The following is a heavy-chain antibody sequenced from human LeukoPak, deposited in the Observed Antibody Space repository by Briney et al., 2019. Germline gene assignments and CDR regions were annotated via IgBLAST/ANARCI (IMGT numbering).Heavy chain of an antibody. CDR2: ISGSGGST. D-gene: IGHD3-16*02. CDR1: GFIFSSYA. V-gene: IGHV3-23*01. Sequence: GGSVRLSCAASGFIFSSYAMSWVRQAPGKGLEWVSAISGSGGSTYYADSVKGRFTISRDNSKNTLYLQMDSLRAEDTAVYYCAKAIGMGSAGGFDYWGQGTLVTASS. CDR3: AKAIGMGSAGGFDY. J-gene: IGHJ4*02.